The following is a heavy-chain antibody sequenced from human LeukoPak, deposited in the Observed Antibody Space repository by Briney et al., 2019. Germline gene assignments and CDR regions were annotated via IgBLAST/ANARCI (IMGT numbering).Heavy chain of an antibody. CDR3: ARERQQLVRGGYFQH. Sequence: ASVKVSCKASGYTFTSYDINWVRQATGQGLEWMGWMNPNSGNTGYAQKFQGRVTMTRNTSISTAYMELSSLRSEDTAVYYCARERQQLVRGGYFQHWGQGTLVTVSS. CDR1: GYTFTSYD. CDR2: MNPNSGNT. J-gene: IGHJ1*01. V-gene: IGHV1-8*01. D-gene: IGHD6-13*01.